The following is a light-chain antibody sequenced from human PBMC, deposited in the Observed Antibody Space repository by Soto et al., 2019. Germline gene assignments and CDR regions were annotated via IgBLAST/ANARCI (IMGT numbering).Light chain of an antibody. CDR1: SSDVGSYNY. V-gene: IGLV2-8*01. Sequence: ALTQPPSASGSPGQSVTVSCTGTSSDVGSYNYVSWYQQHPGKAPKLMIYEVNKRPSGVPDRFSGSKSGNTASLTVSGLQAEDEADYYCSSYAGRNNYVFGTGTKVTVL. CDR2: EVN. CDR3: SSYAGRNNYV. J-gene: IGLJ1*01.